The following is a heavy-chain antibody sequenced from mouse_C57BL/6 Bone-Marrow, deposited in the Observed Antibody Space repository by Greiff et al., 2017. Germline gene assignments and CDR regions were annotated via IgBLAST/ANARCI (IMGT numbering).Heavy chain of an antibody. CDR1: GYTFTSYG. J-gene: IGHJ3*01. D-gene: IGHD1-1*01. Sequence: VQLQQSGAELARPGASVKLSCKASGYTFTSYGISWVKQRTGQGLEWIGEIYTRSGNTYYNEKFKGKATLTADKSSSTAYMELRSLTSEDSAVYFCAREVSYYYGRSWFVYWGQGTLVTGSA. CDR2: IYTRSGNT. V-gene: IGHV1-81*01. CDR3: AREVSYYYGRSWFVY.